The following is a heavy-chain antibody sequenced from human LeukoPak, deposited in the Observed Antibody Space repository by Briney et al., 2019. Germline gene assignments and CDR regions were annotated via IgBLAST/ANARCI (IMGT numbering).Heavy chain of an antibody. V-gene: IGHV1-69*13. D-gene: IGHD4-11*01. CDR3: ARDPLTVTTPPSWFDP. Sequence: GASVKVSCKASGGTFSSYAISWVRQAPGQGLKWMGGIIPIFGTANSAQKFQGRVTITADESTTTAYMELSSLRSEDTAVYYCARDPLTVTTPPSWFDPWGQGTLVTVSS. CDR2: IIPIFGTA. J-gene: IGHJ5*02. CDR1: GGTFSSYA.